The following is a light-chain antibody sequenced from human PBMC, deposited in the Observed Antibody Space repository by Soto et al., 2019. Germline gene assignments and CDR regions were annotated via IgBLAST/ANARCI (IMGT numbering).Light chain of an antibody. V-gene: IGLV2-8*01. J-gene: IGLJ1*01. CDR3: NAQADNGKHV. CDR1: SNDVGHSSF. CDR2: EVS. Sequence: QSALTQPPSASGSPGQSVTISCTGNSNDVGHSSFISWYQQHAGKGPKLIIYEVSKRPSGVPDRFSGSKSGNTASLSVSGLQDEDEADYFSNAQADNGKHVFGTGTKLTVL.